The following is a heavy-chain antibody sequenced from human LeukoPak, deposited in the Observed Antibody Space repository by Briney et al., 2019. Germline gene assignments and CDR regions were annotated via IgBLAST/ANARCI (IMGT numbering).Heavy chain of an antibody. CDR2: IDYSGST. CDR3: ARNTAFDI. Sequence: PSETLSLTCTVSGGSISSYFWTWIRQPPGKGLEWIGNIDYSGSTNYNPPLKSRVTMSVDTSKNRFTLKLSSVTAADTAVYYCARNTAFDIWGQGTMVTVSS. D-gene: IGHD1/OR15-1a*01. J-gene: IGHJ3*02. V-gene: IGHV4-59*01. CDR1: GGSISSYF.